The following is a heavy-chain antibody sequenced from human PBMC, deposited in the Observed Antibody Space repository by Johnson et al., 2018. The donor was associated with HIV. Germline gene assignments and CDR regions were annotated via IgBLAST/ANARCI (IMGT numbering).Heavy chain of an antibody. CDR1: GFTFSSYT. D-gene: IGHD2/OR15-2a*01. V-gene: IGHV3-30*04. Sequence: QVQLVESGGGVVQPGRSLRLSCVVSGFTFSSYTMHWVRQAPGKGLEWVAVISYDGSNKYFADSVKGRFTISRDNSKNTLYLQMSSLRAEDTAVYYCARGGILHDAFDIWGQGTMVTVSS. CDR3: ARGGILHDAFDI. CDR2: ISYDGSNK. J-gene: IGHJ3*02.